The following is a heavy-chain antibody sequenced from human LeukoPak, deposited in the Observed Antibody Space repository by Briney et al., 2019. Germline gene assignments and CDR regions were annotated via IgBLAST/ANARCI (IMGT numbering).Heavy chain of an antibody. D-gene: IGHD6-13*01. V-gene: IGHV1-18*01. J-gene: IGHJ4*02. Sequence: ASVKVSCKASGYTFNSYGITWVQQAPGQGLEWMGWISGYNGNTDYAQKFKGRVTMTTDTSTSTAYMELRSLRSDDTAVYYCSRVGAAAGPYYFDFWGQGTLVTVSS. CDR3: SRVGAAAGPYYFDF. CDR2: ISGYNGNT. CDR1: GYTFNSYG.